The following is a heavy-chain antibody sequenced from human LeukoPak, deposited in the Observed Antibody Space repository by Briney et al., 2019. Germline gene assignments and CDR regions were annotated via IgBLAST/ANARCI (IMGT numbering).Heavy chain of an antibody. V-gene: IGHV4-39*07. J-gene: IGHJ4*02. CDR2: IYYSGST. Sequence: SETLSLTCTVSGGSISSSSYYWGWIRQPPGKGLEWIGSIYYSGSTYYNPSLKSRVTISVDTSKNQFSLKLSSVTAADTAVYYCARESARGYSYGPSDYWGQGTLVTVSS. D-gene: IGHD5-18*01. CDR1: GGSISSSSYY. CDR3: ARESARGYSYGPSDY.